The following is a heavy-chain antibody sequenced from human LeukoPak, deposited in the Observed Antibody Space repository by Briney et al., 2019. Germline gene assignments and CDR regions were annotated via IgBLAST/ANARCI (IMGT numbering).Heavy chain of an antibody. D-gene: IGHD3-9*01. CDR3: ARQGDILTGFPFDY. CDR1: GGSFSGYY. V-gene: IGHV4-34*01. Sequence: SETLSLTCAVYGGSFSGYYWSWIRQPPGKGLEWIGEINHSGSTNYNPSLKSRVTISVDTSKNQFSLKLSSVTAADTAMYYCARQGDILTGFPFDYWGQGTLVTVSS. J-gene: IGHJ4*02. CDR2: INHSGST.